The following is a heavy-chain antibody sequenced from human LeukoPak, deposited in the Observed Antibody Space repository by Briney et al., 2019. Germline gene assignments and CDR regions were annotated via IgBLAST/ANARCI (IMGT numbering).Heavy chain of an antibody. CDR3: VSRLGDY. V-gene: IGHV4-34*01. CDR2: INHSGST. D-gene: IGHD6-19*01. CDR1: GGSISSYY. J-gene: IGHJ4*02. Sequence: SETLSLTCTVSGGSISSYYWSWIRQPPGKGLEWIGEINHSGSTNYNPSLKSRVTISVDTSKNQFSLKLSSVTAADTAVYYCVSRLGDYWGQGTLVTVSS.